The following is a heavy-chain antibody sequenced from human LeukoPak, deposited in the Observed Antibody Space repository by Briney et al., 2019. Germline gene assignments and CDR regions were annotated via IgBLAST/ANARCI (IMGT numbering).Heavy chain of an antibody. D-gene: IGHD5-12*01. CDR1: GLTFDDYA. Sequence: PGGSLRLSCAASGLTFDDYAMHWVRHAPGKGLMWVSRIEGDGNRITYADSVKGRFTISRDNAKNTLYLQMNSLRAEDTAVYYCTRDWRNLGYDYWGQGTLVTVSS. J-gene: IGHJ4*02. CDR2: IEGDGNRI. CDR3: TRDWRNLGYDY. V-gene: IGHV3-74*01.